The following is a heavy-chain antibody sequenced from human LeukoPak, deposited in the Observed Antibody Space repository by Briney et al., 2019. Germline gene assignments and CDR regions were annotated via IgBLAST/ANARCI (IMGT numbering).Heavy chain of an antibody. CDR2: VSAYNGGT. J-gene: IGHJ3*01. CDR3: ARMYSSGWPLECLDV. CDR1: GYTFTSFA. D-gene: IGHD6-19*01. V-gene: IGHV1-18*01. Sequence: ASVKVSCKASGYTFTSFAISWVRQAPGQGLEGMGWVSAYNGGTNYAQRFQDRVTMTTDTSTTTAYMELRSLTSDDTAVYYCARMYSSGWPLECLDVWGHGTMVTVPS.